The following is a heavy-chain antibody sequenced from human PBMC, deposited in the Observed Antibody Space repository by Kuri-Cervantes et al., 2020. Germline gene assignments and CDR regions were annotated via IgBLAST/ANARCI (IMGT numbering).Heavy chain of an antibody. Sequence: GSLRLSCAVSGGSISSSNWWSWVRQPPGKGLEWIGEINHSGSTNYNPSLKSRVTISVDTSKNQFSLKLSSVTAADTAVYYCARGDYGYGFDYWGQGTLVTVSS. CDR2: INHSGST. CDR1: GGSISSSNW. D-gene: IGHD3-16*01. V-gene: IGHV4-4*02. CDR3: ARGDYGYGFDY. J-gene: IGHJ4*02.